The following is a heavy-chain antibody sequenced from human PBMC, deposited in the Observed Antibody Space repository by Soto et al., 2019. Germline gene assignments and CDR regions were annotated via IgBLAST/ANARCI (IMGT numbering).Heavy chain of an antibody. Sequence: QVQLQQWGAGLLKPSETLSLTCAVYGGSFSGYYWSWIRQPPGKGLEWIGEINHSGSTNYNPSLKSRVTISVDTSKNQFSLKLSSVTAADTAVYYCARAPPYYDFWSGSRVHGMDVWGQGTTVTVSS. V-gene: IGHV4-34*01. CDR2: INHSGST. J-gene: IGHJ6*02. D-gene: IGHD3-3*01. CDR1: GGSFSGYY. CDR3: ARAPPYYDFWSGSRVHGMDV.